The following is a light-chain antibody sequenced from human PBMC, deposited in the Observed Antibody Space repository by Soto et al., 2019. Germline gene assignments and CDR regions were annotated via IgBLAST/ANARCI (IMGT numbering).Light chain of an antibody. V-gene: IGKV1-5*01. CDR2: YAS. CDR3: QQYDSLWT. Sequence: DIQMTQSPSTLSASVGDRVSFTCRASQSIKTWLAWYQQKPGRAPTLLIYYASTLESGVPSRFSGSGSGTEFTLTIRSLQPDDIATYDCQQYDSLWTFCQGTKVESK. CDR1: QSIKTW. J-gene: IGKJ1*01.